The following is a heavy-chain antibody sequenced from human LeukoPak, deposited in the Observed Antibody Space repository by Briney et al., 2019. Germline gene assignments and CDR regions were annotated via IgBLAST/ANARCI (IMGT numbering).Heavy chain of an antibody. CDR2: ISGSGGST. CDR3: AKGPGVRGVTYFDY. Sequence: AGGSLRLSCAASGFTFSSYAMSWVRQAPGKGLEWASAISGSGGSTYYADSVKGRFTISRDNSKNTLYLQMNSLRAEDTAVYYCAKGPGVRGVTYFDYWGQGTLVTVSS. CDR1: GFTFSSYA. J-gene: IGHJ4*02. V-gene: IGHV3-23*01. D-gene: IGHD3-10*01.